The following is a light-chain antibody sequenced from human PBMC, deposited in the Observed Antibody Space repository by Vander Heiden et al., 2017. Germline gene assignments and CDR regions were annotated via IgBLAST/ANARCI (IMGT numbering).Light chain of an antibody. CDR3: QQNGSSPRT. V-gene: IGKV3-20*01. CDR2: DAS. CDR1: HSVSSSY. J-gene: IGKJ5*01. Sequence: ILSPHSPGTSSLSTGARATLSCRASHSVSSSYLAWYQQKPGQAPKLLIYDASSRATGIPDRFSGSGSGTDFTLTISRLEPEDFAVYYCQQNGSSPRTFGQGTQVEIK.